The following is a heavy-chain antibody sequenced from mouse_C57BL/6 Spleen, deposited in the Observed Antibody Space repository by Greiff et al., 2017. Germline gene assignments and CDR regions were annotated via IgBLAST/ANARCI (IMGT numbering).Heavy chain of an antibody. CDR2: INPSSGYT. J-gene: IGHJ2*01. CDR1: GYTFTSYT. Sequence: VMLVESGAELARPGASVKMSCKASGYTFTSYTMHWVKQRPGQGLEWIGYINPSSGYTKYNQKFKDKATLTADKSSSTAYMQLSSLTSEDSAVYYCARGTVGYGHFDYWGQGTTLTVSS. V-gene: IGHV1-4*01. CDR3: ARGTVGYGHFDY. D-gene: IGHD1-1*01.